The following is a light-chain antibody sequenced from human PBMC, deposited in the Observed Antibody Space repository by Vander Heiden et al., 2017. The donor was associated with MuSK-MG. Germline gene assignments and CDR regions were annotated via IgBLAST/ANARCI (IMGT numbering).Light chain of an antibody. CDR2: ANN. Sequence: QSVLTQPPSASGTPGQRVTLSCSGSRSNIGSNTVSGYQQVPETAPNLLIYANNQRPSGVPERFSGSKSGPSASASLAISGLQSEDEADYYCATWDDSLNAMIFGGGTKLTVL. CDR3: ATWDDSLNAMI. V-gene: IGLV1-44*01. CDR1: RSNIGSNT. J-gene: IGLJ2*01.